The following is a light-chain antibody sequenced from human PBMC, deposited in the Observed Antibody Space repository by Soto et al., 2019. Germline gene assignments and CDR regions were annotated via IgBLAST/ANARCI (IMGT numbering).Light chain of an antibody. J-gene: IGKJ1*01. Sequence: DIVVTQSPLSLPVSPGEPASISCRSSRSLLHTNGYNYLDWYLQKPGQSPQLLIHLGSNRASGVPDRFSGRVSSTEFTLQITRVEAEDAGIYYCMQALETWTFGQGTKVEIK. CDR1: RSLLHTNGYNY. CDR2: LGS. CDR3: MQALETWT. V-gene: IGKV2-28*01.